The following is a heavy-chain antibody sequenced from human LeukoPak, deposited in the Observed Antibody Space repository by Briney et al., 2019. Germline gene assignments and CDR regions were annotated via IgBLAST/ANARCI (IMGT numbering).Heavy chain of an antibody. Sequence: SETLSLTCTVSGGSISSGGYYWSWIRQHPGKGLEWIGYIYYSGSTYYNPSLKGRVTISVDTSKNQFSLKLSSVTAADTAVYYCARDGSHCTNGVRYPNNWFDPWGQGTLVTVSS. CDR2: IYYSGST. D-gene: IGHD2-8*01. CDR3: ARDGSHCTNGVRYPNNWFDP. V-gene: IGHV4-31*03. CDR1: GGSISSGGYY. J-gene: IGHJ5*02.